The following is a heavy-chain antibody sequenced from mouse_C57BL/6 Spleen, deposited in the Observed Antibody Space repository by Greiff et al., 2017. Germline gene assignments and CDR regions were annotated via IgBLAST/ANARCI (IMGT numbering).Heavy chain of an antibody. D-gene: IGHD2-3*01. CDR1: GYTFTDYY. V-gene: IGHV1-19*01. J-gene: IGHJ2*01. CDR2: INPYNGGT. CDR3: ARYYDGYYEVY. Sequence: VQLQQSGPVLVKPGASVKMSCKASGYTFTDYYMNWVKQSHGKSLEWIGVINPYNGGTSYNQKFKGKATLTVDKSSSTAYMELNSLTSEDSAVYYCARYYDGYYEVYWGQGTTLTVSS.